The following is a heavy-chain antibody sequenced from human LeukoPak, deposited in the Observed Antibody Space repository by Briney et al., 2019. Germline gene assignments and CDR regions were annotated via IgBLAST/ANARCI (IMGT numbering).Heavy chain of an antibody. V-gene: IGHV3-30-3*01. Sequence: GGSLRLSCAASGFTFSSYWMHWVRQAPGKGLEWVAVISYDGSNKYYADSVKGRFTISRDNSKNTLYLQMNSLRAEDTAVYYCARPTGYWGQGTLVTVSS. CDR1: GFTFSSYW. J-gene: IGHJ4*02. D-gene: IGHD1-14*01. CDR3: ARPTGY. CDR2: ISYDGSNK.